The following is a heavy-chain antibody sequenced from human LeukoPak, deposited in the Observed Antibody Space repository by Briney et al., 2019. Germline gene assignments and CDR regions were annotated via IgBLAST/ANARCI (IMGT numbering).Heavy chain of an antibody. CDR3: AKSMGSIDFDF. V-gene: IGHV3-23*01. J-gene: IGHJ4*02. CDR1: GFTFSGFA. Sequence: GGSLRLSCAASGFTFSGFAMSWVRQAPGKRLEWVSAISGSGGSTYYADSVKGRFTISRDNSKNTLYLQMNSLRAEDTAVYYCAKSMGSIDFDFWGQGTLVTVSS. CDR2: ISGSGGST. D-gene: IGHD2/OR15-2a*01.